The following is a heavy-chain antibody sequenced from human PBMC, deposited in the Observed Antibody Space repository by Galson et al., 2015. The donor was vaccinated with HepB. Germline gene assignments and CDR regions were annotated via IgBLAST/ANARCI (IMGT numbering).Heavy chain of an antibody. V-gene: IGHV3-30-3*01. D-gene: IGHD1-26*01. CDR2: ISYDGSNK. CDR3: ARDRGSYYAFDI. J-gene: IGHJ3*02. Sequence: SLRLSCAASGFTFSSYAMHWVRQAPGKGLEWVAVISYDGSNKYYADSVKGRFTISRDNSKNTLYLQMNSLRAEDTAVYYCARDRGSYYAFDIWGQGTMVTVSS. CDR1: GFTFSSYA.